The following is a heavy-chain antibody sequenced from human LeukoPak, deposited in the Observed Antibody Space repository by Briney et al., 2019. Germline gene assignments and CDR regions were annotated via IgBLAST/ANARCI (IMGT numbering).Heavy chain of an antibody. J-gene: IGHJ6*03. CDR3: AREDQEYDFWSGYYSDYYYYMDV. CDR1: GFTFSSYW. Sequence: GGFLRLSCAASGFTFSSYWMSWVRQAPGKGLEWVANIKQDGSEKYYVDSVKGRFTISRDNAKNSLYLQMNSLRAEDTAVYYCAREDQEYDFWSGYYSDYYYYMDVWGKGTTVTVSS. V-gene: IGHV3-7*01. D-gene: IGHD3-3*01. CDR2: IKQDGSEK.